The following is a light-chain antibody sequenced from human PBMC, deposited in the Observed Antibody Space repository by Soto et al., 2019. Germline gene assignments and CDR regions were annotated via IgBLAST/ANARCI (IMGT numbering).Light chain of an antibody. CDR3: QQSHSTPYT. CDR2: IAS. J-gene: IGKJ2*01. Sequence: DIQMTQSPSPLSASVGARSTIPCGASQSISNYLNWYQQKPGQAPNLLIYIASNLHSGVPSRFSGSGSGTDFTLTISSLQPEDFATYYCQQSHSTPYTFGQGTKVDIK. V-gene: IGKV1-39*01. CDR1: QSISNY.